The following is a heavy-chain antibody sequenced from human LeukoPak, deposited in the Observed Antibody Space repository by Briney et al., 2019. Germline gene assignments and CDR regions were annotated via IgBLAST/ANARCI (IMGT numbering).Heavy chain of an antibody. CDR1: GNTFTGYY. V-gene: IGHV1-2*02. D-gene: IGHD5-18*01. J-gene: IGHJ5*02. CDR3: ARGGPPKTWIQLWGWFDP. Sequence: ASVKVSCKASGNTFTGYYMHWVRQAPGQGLEWMGWINPDSGGTNYAEKFQGRVTMTRDTSISTAYMELSRLRSDDTAVYYCARGGPPKTWIQLWGWFDPWGQGALVTVSS. CDR2: INPDSGGT.